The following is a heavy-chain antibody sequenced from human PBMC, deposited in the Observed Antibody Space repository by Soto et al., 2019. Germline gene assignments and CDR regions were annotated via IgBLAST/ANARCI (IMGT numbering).Heavy chain of an antibody. D-gene: IGHD3-10*01. J-gene: IGHJ4*02. Sequence: QLQLQESGPGLVKPSETLSLTCTVSGGSISSSSYYWGWIRQPPGKGLEWIGSIYYSGSTYYNPSLKSRVTISVDTSKNQFSLKLSSVTAADTAVYSCARHFPLNGGFDYWGQGTLVTVSS. CDR1: GGSISSSSYY. CDR3: ARHFPLNGGFDY. CDR2: IYYSGST. V-gene: IGHV4-39*01.